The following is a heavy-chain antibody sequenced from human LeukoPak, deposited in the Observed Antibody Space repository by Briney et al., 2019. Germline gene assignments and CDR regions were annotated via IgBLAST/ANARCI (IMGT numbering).Heavy chain of an antibody. CDR3: ASSEMPNSSGWYAFDY. CDR1: GGTFSSYA. J-gene: IGHJ4*02. Sequence: ASVKVSCKASGGTFSSYAISWVRQAPGQGLEWMGIINPSGGSTSYAQKFQGRVTMTRDTSTSTVYMELSSLRSEDTAVYYCASSEMPNSSGWYAFDYWGQGTLVTVSS. D-gene: IGHD6-19*01. CDR2: INPSGGST. V-gene: IGHV1-46*01.